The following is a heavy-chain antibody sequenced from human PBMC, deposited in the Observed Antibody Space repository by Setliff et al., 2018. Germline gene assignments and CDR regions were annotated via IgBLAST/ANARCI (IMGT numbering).Heavy chain of an antibody. J-gene: IGHJ4*02. CDR2: IKSTIDGGAI. V-gene: IGHV3-15*01. CDR3: TTDVTGSYYQEIHY. Sequence: GGSLRLSCAASGVTFTKAWMSLVRQAPGKGLEWVGRIKSTIDGGAIDYAAPVKGRFTISRDDSKNTLYLQMNSLKTEDTAVYYCTTDVTGSYYQEIHYWGQGTLVTVSS. CDR1: GVTFTKAW. D-gene: IGHD1-26*01.